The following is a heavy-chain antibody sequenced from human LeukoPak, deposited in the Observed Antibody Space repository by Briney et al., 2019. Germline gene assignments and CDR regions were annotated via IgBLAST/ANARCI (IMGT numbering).Heavy chain of an antibody. D-gene: IGHD6-19*01. J-gene: IGHJ4*02. CDR3: ARRLIAVAGTFFDY. Sequence: GESLKISCKGSGYSFTSYWIGWVRQIPGKGLGWMGIIYPGDSETRYSPSFGGQVTISADKSISTAYLQWSSLKASDTAMYYCARRLIAVAGTFFDYWGQGTLVTVSS. CDR2: IYPGDSET. CDR1: GYSFTSYW. V-gene: IGHV5-51*01.